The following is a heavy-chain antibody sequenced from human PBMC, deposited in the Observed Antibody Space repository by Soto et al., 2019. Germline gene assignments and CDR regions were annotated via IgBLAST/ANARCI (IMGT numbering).Heavy chain of an antibody. V-gene: IGHV5-51*01. CDR3: ARSPRSSPYFDY. CDR1: GYTLSNFW. D-gene: IGHD6-13*01. Sequence: GESLKISCQCSGYTLSNFWIAWVRQLPGKGLEWMGIIYPGDYETRYSPSFHGKVTISADRSIGTAYLQWSSLEASDSAFYFCARSPRSSPYFDYWGQGALVTVSS. CDR2: IYPGDYET. J-gene: IGHJ4*02.